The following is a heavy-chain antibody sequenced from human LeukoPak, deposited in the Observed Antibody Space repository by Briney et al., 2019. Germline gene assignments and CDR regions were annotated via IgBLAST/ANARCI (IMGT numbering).Heavy chain of an antibody. D-gene: IGHD4-11*01. CDR2: ITSSGTI. CDR3: AGDRDYAFHI. J-gene: IGHJ3*02. Sequence: GGSLRLSCAASRFTFTSYSMNWVRQAPGKGLEWASYITSSGTIYYAGSVKGRFTISSDNAENSVYLQMNSLRDEDTAVYYCAGDRDYAFHIWGQGTMVTVSS. V-gene: IGHV3-48*02. CDR1: RFTFTSYS.